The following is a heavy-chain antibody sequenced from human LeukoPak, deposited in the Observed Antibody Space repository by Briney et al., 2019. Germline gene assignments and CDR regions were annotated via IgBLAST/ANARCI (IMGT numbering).Heavy chain of an antibody. CDR3: ARHSATTGYPIDY. Sequence: PSETLSLTCTVSGGSISGYYWSWIRQPPGKGLEWIAYIYYSGTTNCNPSLKSRVTISVDTSKNQFSLKLSSVTAADTAVYYCARHSATTGYPIDYWGQGTLVTVSS. CDR2: IYYSGTT. V-gene: IGHV4-59*08. CDR1: GGSISGYY. J-gene: IGHJ4*02. D-gene: IGHD1-26*01.